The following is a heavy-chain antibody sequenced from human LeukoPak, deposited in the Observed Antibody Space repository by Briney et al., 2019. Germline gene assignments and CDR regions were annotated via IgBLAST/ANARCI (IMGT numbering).Heavy chain of an antibody. V-gene: IGHV4-61*01. J-gene: IGHJ4*02. D-gene: IGHD6-19*01. Sequence: PSETLSLTCSVSGGSGSRGSHYWSWIRQPPGKGLEWIGNIYNSGSTNYNPSLKSRVTMSIDTSKNQFSLKLSSVTAADTAVYYCAREVLVAGRTTFDYWGQGTLVTVSS. CDR3: AREVLVAGRTTFDY. CDR2: IYNSGST. CDR1: GGSGSRGSHY.